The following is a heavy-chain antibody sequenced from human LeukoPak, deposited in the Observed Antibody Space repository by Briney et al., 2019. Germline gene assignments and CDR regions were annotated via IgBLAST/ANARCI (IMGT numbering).Heavy chain of an antibody. CDR1: GFSLSTSGVG. D-gene: IGHD3-22*01. V-gene: IGHV2-5*01. Sequence: SGPTLVNPTQTLTLTCTFSGFSLSTSGVGVGWIRQPPGKALEWLALIYWNDDKRYSPSLKSRLTITKDTSKNQVVLTMTNMDPVDTATYYCAHSAPNHYYYEGVNWFDPWGQGTLVTVSS. CDR2: IYWNDDK. J-gene: IGHJ5*02. CDR3: AHSAPNHYYYEGVNWFDP.